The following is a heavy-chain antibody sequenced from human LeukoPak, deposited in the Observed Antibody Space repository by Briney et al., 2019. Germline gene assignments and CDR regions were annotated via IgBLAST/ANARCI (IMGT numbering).Heavy chain of an antibody. CDR1: GFTFSGFA. D-gene: IGHD2-2*01. Sequence: GGSLRLSCAASGFTFSGFAMSWVRQAPGKGLEWVSAVSGSGGGTYYADSVKGRFTISRDNSKNTLYLQMNSLRVEDTAVYYCAKHPYPAYCSSTSCYFDYWGQGTLVTVSS. V-gene: IGHV3-23*01. J-gene: IGHJ4*02. CDR3: AKHPYPAYCSSTSCYFDY. CDR2: VSGSGGGT.